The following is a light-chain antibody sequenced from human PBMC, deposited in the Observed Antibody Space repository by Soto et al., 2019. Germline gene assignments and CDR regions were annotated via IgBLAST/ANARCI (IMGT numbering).Light chain of an antibody. CDR2: GNT. Sequence: QSVLTQPPSVSGAPGQRVTISCTGSSSNIGAGFDVHWYQQLPGTAPKLLIYGNTNRPSGVPDRFSGSKSGTSASLAITGLQAEDEADYYCQSYDSSQSYFWVFGGGTKLTVL. CDR1: SSNIGAGFD. V-gene: IGLV1-40*01. J-gene: IGLJ3*02. CDR3: QSYDSSQSYFWV.